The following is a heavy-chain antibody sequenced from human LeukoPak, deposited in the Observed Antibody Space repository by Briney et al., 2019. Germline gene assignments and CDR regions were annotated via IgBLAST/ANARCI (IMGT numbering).Heavy chain of an antibody. V-gene: IGHV1-69*05. CDR2: IIPIFGTA. D-gene: IGHD1-26*01. Sequence: SVKVSCKASGGTFSSYAISWVRQAPGQGLEWMGRIIPIFGTANYAQKFQGRVTITTDESTSTAYMELSSLRAEDTAVYYCARVWELLPEIAFDIWGQGTMVTVSS. CDR3: ARVWELLPEIAFDI. J-gene: IGHJ3*02. CDR1: GGTFSSYA.